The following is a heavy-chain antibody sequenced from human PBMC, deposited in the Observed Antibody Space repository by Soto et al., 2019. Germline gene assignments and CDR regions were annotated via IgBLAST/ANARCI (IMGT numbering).Heavy chain of an antibody. CDR2: FDPEDGDT. V-gene: IGHV1-24*01. Sequence: GASVKVSCKVSGDTLTELSIHWVLQAPGKGLEWMGGFDPEDGDTKYAQKFQGRVTMTEDTSADTVYMELSSLRSEDTAVCYCVTLLIREAFDIWGLGTMVTVSS. CDR3: VTLLIREAFDI. D-gene: IGHD2-8*01. J-gene: IGHJ3*02. CDR1: GDTLTELS.